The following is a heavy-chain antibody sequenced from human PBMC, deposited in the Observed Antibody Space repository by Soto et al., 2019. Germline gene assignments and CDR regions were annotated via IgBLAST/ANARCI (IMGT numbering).Heavy chain of an antibody. CDR1: GYTFTSYG. V-gene: IGHV1-18*01. Sequence: ASVKVSCKASGYTFTSYGISCVRQAPGQVLEWMGWISAYNGNTNYAQKLQGRVTMTTDTSTSTAYMELRSLRSDDTAVYYCARDPLGGGYCSGGSCYSFLYYYGMDVWGQGTTVTVSS. J-gene: IGHJ6*02. CDR3: ARDPLGGGYCSGGSCYSFLYYYGMDV. CDR2: ISAYNGNT. D-gene: IGHD2-15*01.